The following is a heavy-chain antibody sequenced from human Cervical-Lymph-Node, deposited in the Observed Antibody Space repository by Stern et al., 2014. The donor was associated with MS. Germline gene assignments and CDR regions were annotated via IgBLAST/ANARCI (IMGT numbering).Heavy chain of an antibody. V-gene: IGHV4-39*01. Sequence: QVQLQESGPGLVKPSETLSLTCNVSGASVSRNIYFWGWIRQPPGQGLEWIGTISFSGSTYYNPSLKSRVTISMDTSKNQFSLRLTSVSAADTAVYYCARPTSGSYPSFDPWGQGTLVTVSS. CDR1: GASVSRNIYF. D-gene: IGHD3-22*01. J-gene: IGHJ5*02. CDR3: ARPTSGSYPSFDP. CDR2: ISFSGST.